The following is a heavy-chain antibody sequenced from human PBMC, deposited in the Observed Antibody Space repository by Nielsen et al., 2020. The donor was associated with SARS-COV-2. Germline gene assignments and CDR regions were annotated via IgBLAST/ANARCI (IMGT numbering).Heavy chain of an antibody. V-gene: IGHV4-61*08. CDR3: ARGSLYYDMCPDV. J-gene: IGHJ6*02. D-gene: IGHD3-9*01. CDR2: IYYSGST. Sequence: SETLSLTCTVSGGSISSGGYYWSWIRQPPGKGLEWIGYIYYSGSTNYNPSLKSRVTISVDTSKNQFSLKLSSVTAADTAVYYCARGSLYYDMCPDVWGQGTTVTVSS. CDR1: GGSISSGGYY.